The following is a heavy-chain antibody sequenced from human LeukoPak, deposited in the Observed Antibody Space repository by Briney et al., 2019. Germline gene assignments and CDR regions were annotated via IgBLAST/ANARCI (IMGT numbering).Heavy chain of an antibody. V-gene: IGHV3-23*01. J-gene: IGHJ4*02. CDR2: ISDNAVHK. CDR1: GFTFSSYG. CDR3: ADGGTTVVFKSDGD. Sequence: GGSLRLSCAASGFTFSSYGMSWVRQAPGKGLEWLSDISDNAVHKVYADSVKGRFTISRDNSQNTLYLQMNSLRAEDTAVYYGADGGTTVVFKSDGDGGQGILVTVSS. D-gene: IGHD1/OR15-1a*01.